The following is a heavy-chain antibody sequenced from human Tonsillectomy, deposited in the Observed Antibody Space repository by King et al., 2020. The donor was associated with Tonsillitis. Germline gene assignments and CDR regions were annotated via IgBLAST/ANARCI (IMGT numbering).Heavy chain of an antibody. J-gene: IGHJ4*02. D-gene: IGHD2-15*01. CDR3: ARGWVFRSGGSCHYYFDY. CDR2: IIPIFGTA. Sequence: QLVQSGAEVKKPGSSVKVSCKASGGTFSSYAISWVRQAPGQGLEWMGGIIPIFGTASYAQKFQGRVTLTADGFTSTAYMELSSLRSEDTAVYYCARGWVFRSGGSCHYYFDYWGQGTLVTVSS. V-gene: IGHV1-69*01. CDR1: GGTFSSYA.